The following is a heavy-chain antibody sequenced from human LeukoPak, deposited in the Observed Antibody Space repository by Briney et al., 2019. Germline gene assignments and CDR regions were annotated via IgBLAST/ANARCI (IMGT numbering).Heavy chain of an antibody. CDR2: IIPIFGTA. Sequence: ASVKVSCKASGGTFSSYAISWVRQAPGQGLEWMGGIIPIFGTANYAQKFQDRVTITADESTSTAYMELSSLRSEDTAVYYCARERRLPTVTTPYYFDYWGQGTLVTVSS. CDR3: ARERRLPTVTTPYYFDY. V-gene: IGHV1-69*13. D-gene: IGHD4-17*01. CDR1: GGTFSSYA. J-gene: IGHJ4*02.